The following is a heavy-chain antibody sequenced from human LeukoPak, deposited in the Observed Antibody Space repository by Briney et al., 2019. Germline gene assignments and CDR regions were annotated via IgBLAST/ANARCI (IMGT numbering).Heavy chain of an antibody. D-gene: IGHD2-15*01. J-gene: IGHJ4*02. CDR2: IRNDGSNT. V-gene: IGHV3-30*02. CDR3: AKERCSGGTCYLDY. CDR1: GFTFSIYG. Sequence: GGSLRLSCAASGFTFSIYGIYWVRQAPGKGLGCVAFIRNDGSNTYYADSVKGRFTISRDNSKNTLYPQMNSLRTEDTAVYYCAKERCSGGTCYLDYWGQGTLVTVSS.